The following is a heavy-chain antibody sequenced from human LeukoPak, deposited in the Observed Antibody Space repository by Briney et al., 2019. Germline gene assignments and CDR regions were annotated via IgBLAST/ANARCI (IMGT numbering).Heavy chain of an antibody. Sequence: SETLSLTCTVSGGSISNYYWSWIRQPPGKGLECMGYIYYSGTTNYNPPLKSRVTISVDTSKNQFSLKLSSVTAADTAVCYCARHGGYSSPYLHWGQGTLVTVSS. CDR2: IYYSGTT. V-gene: IGHV4-59*08. D-gene: IGHD6-13*01. CDR1: GGSISNYY. CDR3: ARHGGYSSPYLH. J-gene: IGHJ1*01.